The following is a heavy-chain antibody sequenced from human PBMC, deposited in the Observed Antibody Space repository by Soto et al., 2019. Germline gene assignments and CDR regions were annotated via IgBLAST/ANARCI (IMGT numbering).Heavy chain of an antibody. V-gene: IGHV3-11*05. CDR1: GFTFSDYY. D-gene: IGHD3-16*01. J-gene: IGHJ4*02. Sequence: QVQLVESGGGLVKPGGSLRLYCVASGFTFSDYYMTWIRQAPGKGLEWISFISTTTNYAKYADSVKGRFTISRDNAKNSLYLQMNSLRAEDTAVYYCARVGVSSVDYWGQGTLVTVSS. CDR3: ARVGVSSVDY. CDR2: ISTTTNYA.